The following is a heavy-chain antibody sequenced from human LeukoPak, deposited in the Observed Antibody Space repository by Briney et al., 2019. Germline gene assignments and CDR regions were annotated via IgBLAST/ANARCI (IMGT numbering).Heavy chain of an antibody. J-gene: IGHJ4*02. CDR1: GFTFDDYA. CDR2: ISWDGGST. CDR3: AKRAVATMGDCFDY. D-gene: IGHD5-12*01. V-gene: IGHV3-43D*03. Sequence: GGSLRLSCAASGFTFDDYAMHWVRQAPGKGLEWVSLISWDGGSTYYADSVKGRFTISRDNSKNSLYLQMNSLRAEDTAVYYCAKRAVATMGDCFDYWGQGTLVTVSS.